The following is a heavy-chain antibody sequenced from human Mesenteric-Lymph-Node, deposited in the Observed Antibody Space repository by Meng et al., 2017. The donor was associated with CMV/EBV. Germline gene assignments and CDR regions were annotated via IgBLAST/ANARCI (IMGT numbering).Heavy chain of an antibody. V-gene: IGHV1-8*01. CDR3: ARASVGATVDYYYYGMDV. CDR2: MNPNSDNS. Sequence: ASVKVSCKASGYTFTTYNINWVRQATGQGLQWMGWMNPNSDNSGFAQKFQGSVTMTRNASISTAYMELSSLRSEDTAVYYCARASVGATVDYYYYGMDVWGQGTTVTVSS. D-gene: IGHD1-26*01. CDR1: GYTFTTYN. J-gene: IGHJ6*02.